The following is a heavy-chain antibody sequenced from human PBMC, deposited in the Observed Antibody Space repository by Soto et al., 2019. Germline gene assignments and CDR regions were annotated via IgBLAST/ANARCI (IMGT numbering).Heavy chain of an antibody. Sequence: SETLSLTCTVSGGSISSYYWSWIRQPPGKGLEWIGYIYYSGSTNYNPSLKSRVTISVDTSKNQFSLKLSSVTAADTAIYYCAKRGSSMPDRPGNYFDSWGQGTLVTVSS. J-gene: IGHJ4*02. D-gene: IGHD6-6*01. CDR2: IYYSGST. CDR1: GGSISSYY. CDR3: AKRGSSMPDRPGNYFDS. V-gene: IGHV4-59*01.